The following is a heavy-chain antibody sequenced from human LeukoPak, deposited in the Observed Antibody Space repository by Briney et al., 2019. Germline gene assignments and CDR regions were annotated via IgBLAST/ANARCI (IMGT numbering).Heavy chain of an antibody. D-gene: IGHD5-12*01. J-gene: IGHJ4*02. CDR1: GGSISSYY. CDR3: ARRSRGSLFY. CDR2: ASDSGNT. Sequence: SETLSLTCTVSGGSISSYYWSWIRQPPGEGLEWIGYASDSGNTNYNPSLKSRVTISVDTSKNQFSLKLSSVTAADTAVYYCARRSRGSLFYWGQGTLVTVSS. V-gene: IGHV4-59*12.